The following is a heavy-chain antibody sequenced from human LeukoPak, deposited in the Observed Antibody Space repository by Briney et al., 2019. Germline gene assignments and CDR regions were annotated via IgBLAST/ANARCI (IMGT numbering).Heavy chain of an antibody. CDR2: ISSSSSYI. CDR3: ATSPGSSGWPDY. J-gene: IGHJ4*02. D-gene: IGHD6-19*01. V-gene: IGHV3-21*01. CDR1: GFTFSSYG. Sequence: GGSLRLSCAASGFTFSSYGMHWVRQAPGKGLEWVSSISSSSSYIYYADSVKGRFTISRDNAKNSLYLQMNSLRAEDTAVYYCATSPGSSGWPDYWGQGTLVTVSS.